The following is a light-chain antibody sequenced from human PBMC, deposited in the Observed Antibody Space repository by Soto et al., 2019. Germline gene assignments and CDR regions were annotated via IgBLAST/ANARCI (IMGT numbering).Light chain of an antibody. J-gene: IGKJ4*01. CDR2: GAS. CDR1: QSVSSN. CDR3: QQANSFPLT. Sequence: EIVMTQSPANLSVSPGERATLSCRASQSVSSNLAWYQQKPGQGPRLLIYGASTRATGIPARFSGSGSGTEFTLTISSLQSEDFATYYCQQANSFPLTFGGGTKVEIK. V-gene: IGKV3-15*01.